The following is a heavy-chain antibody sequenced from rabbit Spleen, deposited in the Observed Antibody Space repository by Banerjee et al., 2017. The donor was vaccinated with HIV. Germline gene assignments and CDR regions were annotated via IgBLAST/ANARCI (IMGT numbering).Heavy chain of an antibody. CDR3: VRDQAGDADYGPYYLNL. CDR1: GFSFSDRDV. Sequence: QEQLVESGGGLVKPEGSLTLTCKASGFSFSDRDVMCWVRQAPGKGLEWIACINTATGKSVYANWAKGRFTISSDNAQNTLYLQLSSLTAADTATYFCVRDQAGDADYGPYYLNLWGPGTLVTVS. V-gene: IGHV1S45*01. D-gene: IGHD2-1*01. J-gene: IGHJ4*01. CDR2: INTATGKS.